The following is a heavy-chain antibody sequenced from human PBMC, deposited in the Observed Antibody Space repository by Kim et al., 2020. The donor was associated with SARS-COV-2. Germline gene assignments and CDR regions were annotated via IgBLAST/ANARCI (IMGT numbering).Heavy chain of an antibody. CDR1: GGSISSSSYY. Sequence: SETLSLTCTVSGGSISSSSYYWGWIRQPPGKGLEWIGSIYYSGSTYYNPSLKSRVTISVDTSKNQFSLKLSSVTAADTAVYYCARHHYFGVVIATPFDYWGQGTLVTVSS. CDR3: ARHHYFGVVIATPFDY. CDR2: IYYSGST. D-gene: IGHD3-3*01. V-gene: IGHV4-39*01. J-gene: IGHJ4*02.